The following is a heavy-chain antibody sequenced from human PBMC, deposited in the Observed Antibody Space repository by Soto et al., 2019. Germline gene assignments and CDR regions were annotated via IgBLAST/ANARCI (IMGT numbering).Heavy chain of an antibody. J-gene: IGHJ3*02. Sequence: EVQLVESGGGFVQPGRSLTLACATSGFTFQNFAMHWVRQAPGKGLIWVSSINWNSRTILYADSVKGRFTISRDNATSSLYLQMNSLRVEDTALYYCEKAFPGYPNGVRAFEIWGQGRWSPSLQ. V-gene: IGHV3-9*01. CDR3: EKAFPGYPNGVRAFEI. D-gene: IGHD2-8*01. CDR2: INWNSRTI. CDR1: GFTFQNFA.